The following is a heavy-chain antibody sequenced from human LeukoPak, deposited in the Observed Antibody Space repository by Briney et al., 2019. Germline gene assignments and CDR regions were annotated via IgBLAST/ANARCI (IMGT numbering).Heavy chain of an antibody. CDR3: AGHGDDDAFDI. D-gene: IGHD4-17*01. V-gene: IGHV1-2*07. CDR2: INPNSDGI. J-gene: IGHJ3*02. Sequence: GASVKVSCKASGYTFTDHYMHWVRQAPGQGLEWMGWINPNSDGINNYAHKFQGRVTMTRDTSISTAYMELSGLTSDDTAVYYCAGHGDDDAFDIWGQGTMVTVSS. CDR1: GYTFTDHY.